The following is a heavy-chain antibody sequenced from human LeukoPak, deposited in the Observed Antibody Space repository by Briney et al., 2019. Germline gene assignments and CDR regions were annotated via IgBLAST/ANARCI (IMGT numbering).Heavy chain of an antibody. Sequence: GGSLRLSCAASGFTFSAYWMTWVRQAPGKGLEWVANMNQDGSVKHYVDSVKGRFTVSRDNANSLYLQMNSLRAEDTAVYYCAGDADRKFDYWGQGTLVTVSS. CDR2: MNQDGSVK. CDR3: AGDADRKFDY. CDR1: GFTFSAYW. V-gene: IGHV3-7*01. D-gene: IGHD3-16*02. J-gene: IGHJ4*02.